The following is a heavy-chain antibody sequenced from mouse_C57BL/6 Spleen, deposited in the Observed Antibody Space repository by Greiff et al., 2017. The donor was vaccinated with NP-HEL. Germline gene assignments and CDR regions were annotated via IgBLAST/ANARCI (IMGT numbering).Heavy chain of an antibody. V-gene: IGHV5-12*01. CDR2: ISNGGGST. J-gene: IGHJ4*01. D-gene: IGHD4-1*01. CDR1: GFTFSDYY. CDR3: ARLLGGYAMDY. Sequence: EVKLVESGGGLVQPGGSLKLSCAASGFTFSDYYMYWVRQTPEKRLEWVAYISNGGGSTYYPDTVKGRFTISRDNAKNTLYLQMSRLKSEDTAMYYCARLLGGYAMDYWGQGTSVTVSS.